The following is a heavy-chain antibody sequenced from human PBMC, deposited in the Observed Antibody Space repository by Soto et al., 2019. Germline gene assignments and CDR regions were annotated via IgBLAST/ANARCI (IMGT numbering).Heavy chain of an antibody. D-gene: IGHD2-15*01. CDR3: ARGYFSSSLSWFDP. J-gene: IGHJ5*02. CDR1: GGSISSDANF. CDR2: ISYTGRT. Sequence: SETLSLTSTVSGGSISSDANFWSWIRQLPGRGLEWIGYISYTGRTYYTPSLNSRLTISLDTSKNLFSLRLSAVTAADTAVYFCARGYFSSSLSWFDPWGQGTLFTVSS. V-gene: IGHV4-31*03.